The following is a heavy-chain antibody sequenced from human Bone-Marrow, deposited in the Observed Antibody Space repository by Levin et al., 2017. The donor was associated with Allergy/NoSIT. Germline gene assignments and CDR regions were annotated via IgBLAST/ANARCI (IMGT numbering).Heavy chain of an antibody. D-gene: IGHD1-26*01. V-gene: IGHV3-49*03. CDR1: GFTFGDYA. CDR2: IRSKAYGGTT. J-gene: IGHJ4*02. CDR3: TRDYLGGSYRFDY. Sequence: HPGGSLRLSCTASGFTFGDYAMSWFRQAPGKGLEWVGFIRSKAYGGTTEYAASVKGRFTISRDDSKSIAYLQMNSLKTEDTAVYYCTRDYLGGSYRFDYWGQGTLVTVSS.